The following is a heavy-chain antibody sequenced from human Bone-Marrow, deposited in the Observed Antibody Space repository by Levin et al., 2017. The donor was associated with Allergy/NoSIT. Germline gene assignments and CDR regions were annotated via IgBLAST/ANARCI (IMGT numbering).Heavy chain of an antibody. J-gene: IGHJ4*02. V-gene: IGHV3-33*01. CDR3: ARQFQEYYFDY. Sequence: GGSLRLSCTASGFTFGSYAMDWVRQAPGKGLEWVAVMWYDGTYKYYADSVKGRFTISRDNSKNTLYLQMNSLRAEDTAVYYCARQFQEYYFDYWGQGTLVTVSS. CDR1: GFTFGSYA. D-gene: IGHD2-21*01. CDR2: MWYDGTYK.